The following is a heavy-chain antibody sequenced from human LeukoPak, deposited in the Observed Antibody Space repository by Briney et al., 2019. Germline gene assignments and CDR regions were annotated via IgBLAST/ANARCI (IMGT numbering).Heavy chain of an antibody. CDR3: AKSGGGDYKGNAFDI. V-gene: IGHV3-23*01. Sequence: GGSLRLSCAASGFTFSSYAMSWVRQAPGKGLEWVSAISGSGGSTYYADSVKGRLTIPRDNSKNTLYLQMNSLRAEDTAVYYCAKSGGGDYKGNAFDIWGQGTMVTVSS. CDR1: GFTFSSYA. J-gene: IGHJ3*02. D-gene: IGHD2-21*02. CDR2: ISGSGGST.